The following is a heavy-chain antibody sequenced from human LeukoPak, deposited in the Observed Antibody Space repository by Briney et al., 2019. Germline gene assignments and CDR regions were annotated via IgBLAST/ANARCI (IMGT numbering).Heavy chain of an antibody. J-gene: IGHJ4*02. CDR2: ISYDRSNI. Sequence: GGSLRLSCEASGFTFSSYGMHWVRQAPGKGLEWVALISYDRSNINYRDSVKGRFTISRDNAKNTLYLQMNSLRSEDTAVYYCARSGSDYWGQGTLVTVSS. D-gene: IGHD6-25*01. V-gene: IGHV3-30*03. CDR3: ARSGSDY. CDR1: GFTFSSYG.